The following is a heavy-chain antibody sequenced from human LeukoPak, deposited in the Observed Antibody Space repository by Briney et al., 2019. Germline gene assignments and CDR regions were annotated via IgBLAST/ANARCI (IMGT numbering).Heavy chain of an antibody. J-gene: IGHJ6*03. Sequence: GASVKVSRKASGYTFTTFGINWLRQAPGQGLEWMGGVIPTFGTANYAQKFQGRVIITADESTSTAYMELSSLRSEDTAVYYSATNPYCKSSTCYAHYYYHSYMDVWGKGTTVIVSS. CDR1: GYTFTTFG. CDR3: ATNPYCKSSTCYAHYYYHSYMDV. V-gene: IGHV1-69*13. CDR2: VIPTFGTA. D-gene: IGHD2/OR15-2a*01.